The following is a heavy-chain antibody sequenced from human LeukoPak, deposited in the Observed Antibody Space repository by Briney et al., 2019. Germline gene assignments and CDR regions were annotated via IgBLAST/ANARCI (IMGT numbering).Heavy chain of an antibody. Sequence: PGGSLRLSCAASGFTFSSFCMGWVRQAPGKGLEWVASIKFDESEKYHVDSVEGRFTISRDNAKSSLYLQMNSLGADDTAVYFCSRVTTKGYFEYWGQGTLVTVSS. V-gene: IGHV3-7*04. CDR3: SRVTTKGYFEY. J-gene: IGHJ4*02. CDR1: GFTFSSFC. CDR2: IKFDESEK. D-gene: IGHD1-1*01.